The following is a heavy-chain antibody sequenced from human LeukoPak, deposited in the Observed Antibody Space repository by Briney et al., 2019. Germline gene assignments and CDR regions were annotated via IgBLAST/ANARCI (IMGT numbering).Heavy chain of an antibody. CDR2: ISSGSSYI. V-gene: IGHV3-21*01. Sequence: PGGSLRLSCAASGFTFSSYSMNWVRQAPGKGLEWVSSISSGSSYIYYADSVKGRFTISRDNAKNSLYLQMNSLRAEDTAVYYCARQTGESTNFDNWGQGTLVTVSS. CDR1: GFTFSSYS. J-gene: IGHJ4*02. D-gene: IGHD2-2*01. CDR3: ARQTGESTNFDN.